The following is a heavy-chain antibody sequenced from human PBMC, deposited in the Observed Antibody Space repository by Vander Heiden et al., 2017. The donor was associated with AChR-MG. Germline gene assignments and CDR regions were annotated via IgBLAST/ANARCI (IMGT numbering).Heavy chain of an antibody. Sequence: EVQLVESGGGLVKPGGSLRLSCAASGFTFSSYSMNWVRQAPGEGLEWVSSISSSSSYIYYADSVKGRFTISRDNAKNSLYLQMNSLRAEDTAVYYCAREGPPYSNYEMAYYYGMDVWCDGTTVAVSS. J-gene: IGHJ6*04. D-gene: IGHD4-4*01. V-gene: IGHV3-21*01. CDR2: ISSSSSYI. CDR3: AREGPPYSNYEMAYYYGMDV. CDR1: GFTFSSYS.